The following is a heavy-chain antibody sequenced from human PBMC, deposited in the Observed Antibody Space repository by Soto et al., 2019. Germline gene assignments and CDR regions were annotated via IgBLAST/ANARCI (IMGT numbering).Heavy chain of an antibody. V-gene: IGHV4-59*01. CDR3: ARGRWFDP. CDR1: CGSISADY. J-gene: IGHJ5*02. CDR2: VYYTGST. Sequence: SETLSLTCTVSCGSISADYWNWIRQPPGKGLELIGYVYYTGSTNYNPSLKSRVSLSLDPSKNQFSLNLSSVTAADTAVYFCARGRWFDPWGQGTLVTVSS.